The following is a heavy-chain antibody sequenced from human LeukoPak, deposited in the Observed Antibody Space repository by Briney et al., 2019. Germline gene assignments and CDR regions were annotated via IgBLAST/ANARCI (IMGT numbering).Heavy chain of an antibody. CDR3: ARGRKTYYDFWRAWGYFDY. J-gene: IGHJ4*02. CDR2: IYTSGST. CDR1: GGSISSGSYY. D-gene: IGHD3-3*01. Sequence: SETLSLTCTVSGGSISSGSYYWSWIRQPAGKGLEWIGRIYTSGSTNYNPSLKSRVTISVDTSKNQFSLKLSSVTAADTAVYYCARGRKTYYDFWRAWGYFDYWGQGTLVTVSS. V-gene: IGHV4-61*02.